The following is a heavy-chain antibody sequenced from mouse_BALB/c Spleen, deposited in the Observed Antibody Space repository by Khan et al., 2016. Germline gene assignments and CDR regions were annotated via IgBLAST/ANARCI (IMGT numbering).Heavy chain of an antibody. CDR2: IHPYNDGT. CDR3: ARGYYGSRYIFDY. Sequence: VQLQQSGPELVKPGASVKMSCKASGYTFTTYVMHWVKQKPGQGLEWIGYIHPYNDGTKYNEKFNGKATLTSDNSSSTAYMELSSLTSEDSAVYYCARGYYGSRYIFDYWGQGTTLTVSS. CDR1: GYTFTTYV. D-gene: IGHD1-1*01. V-gene: IGHV1S136*01. J-gene: IGHJ2*01.